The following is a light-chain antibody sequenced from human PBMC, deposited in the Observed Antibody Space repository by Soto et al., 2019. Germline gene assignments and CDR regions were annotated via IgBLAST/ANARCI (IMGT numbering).Light chain of an antibody. V-gene: IGKV3-15*01. Sequence: EIVMTQSPATLSVSPGERATLSCRASQSVSSNLAWYPQKPGQAPRLLIYGASPRATGIPARFSGSGSGTEFTLTISSLQSKDFAVYYCQQHNNWPPYTFGQGTKLEIK. J-gene: IGKJ2*01. CDR2: GAS. CDR3: QQHNNWPPYT. CDR1: QSVSSN.